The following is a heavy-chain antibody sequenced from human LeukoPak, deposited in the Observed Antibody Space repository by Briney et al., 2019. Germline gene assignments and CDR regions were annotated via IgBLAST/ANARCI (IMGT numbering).Heavy chain of an antibody. CDR3: ARPHCSSTSCYAETQNWFDP. Sequence: GASVKVSCKASGYTFTGYYMRWVRQAPGQGLEWMGRINPNSGGTNYAQKFQGRVTMTRDTSISTAYMELSRLRSDDTAVYYCARPHCSSTSCYAETQNWFDPWGQGTLVTVSS. D-gene: IGHD2-2*01. CDR1: GYTFTGYY. V-gene: IGHV1-2*06. J-gene: IGHJ5*02. CDR2: INPNSGGT.